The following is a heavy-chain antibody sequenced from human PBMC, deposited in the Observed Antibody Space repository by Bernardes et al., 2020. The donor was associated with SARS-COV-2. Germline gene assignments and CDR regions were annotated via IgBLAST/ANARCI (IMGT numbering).Heavy chain of an antibody. J-gene: IGHJ4*02. CDR2: ISNGGGSAI. CDR3: AAKGFDTLDY. D-gene: IGHD3-9*01. V-gene: IGHV3-48*03. CDR1: GFSFTTYG. Sequence: GGSLRLSCAASGFSFTTYGMIWVRHAPGEGLECLSYISNGGGSAIYYARSVKGRFTISRDNAKNSLSLQMNNLRVEDTAIYYCAAKGFDTLDYWGQGALVTVSS.